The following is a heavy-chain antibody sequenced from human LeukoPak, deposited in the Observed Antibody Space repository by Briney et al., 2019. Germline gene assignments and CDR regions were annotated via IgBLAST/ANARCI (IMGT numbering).Heavy chain of an antibody. J-gene: IGHJ3*01. CDR3: VRGWGSNVYASAFDV. V-gene: IGHV3-33*01. CDR2: IWHDGSHK. D-gene: IGHD3-16*01. CDR1: GFTFSTYG. Sequence: GVSLRRSCAASGFTFSTYGMHRVRQAPGKGLEWVTVIWHDGSHKDYADSVKGRFTISRDNSKNTLYLQMNDLRAEDTAVYFCVRGWGSNVYASAFDVWGQGTMVTVSS.